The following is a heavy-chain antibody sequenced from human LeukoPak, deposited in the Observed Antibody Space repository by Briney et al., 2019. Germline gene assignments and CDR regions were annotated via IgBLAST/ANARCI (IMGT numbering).Heavy chain of an antibody. J-gene: IGHJ4*02. CDR3: ARGIHRRVPKENFEY. D-gene: IGHD4/OR15-4a*01. CDR2: IGTAGEI. CDR1: GFTFRSYD. V-gene: IGHV3-13*01. Sequence: GGSLRLSCAASGFTFRSYDMHWVRQATGKGLEWVSGIGTAGEIYYPGSVKGRFTISRDNAKNSLYLQMNSLRAEDTAVYYCARGIHRRVPKENFEYWGQGTLVTVSS.